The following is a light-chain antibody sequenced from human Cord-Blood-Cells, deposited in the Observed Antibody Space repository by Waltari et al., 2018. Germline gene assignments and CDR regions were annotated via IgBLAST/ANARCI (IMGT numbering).Light chain of an antibody. J-gene: IGKJ3*01. V-gene: IGKV1-9*01. CDR2: AAS. CDR3: QQLNSYPFT. Sequence: DIQLTQSPSFLSASVGDRVTITCRASQGISSYLAWYQQKPGKAPKLLIYAASTLQSGVPSRFIGSESVTEFTLTISSLHPEDFATYYCQQLNSYPFTFGPGTKVDIK. CDR1: QGISSY.